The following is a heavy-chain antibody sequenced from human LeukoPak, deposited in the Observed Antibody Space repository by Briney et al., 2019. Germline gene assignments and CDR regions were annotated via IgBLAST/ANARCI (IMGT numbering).Heavy chain of an antibody. CDR1: GFTFSSYG. J-gene: IGHJ4*02. CDR2: ISYDGSNK. V-gene: IGHV3-30*03. D-gene: IGHD1-26*01. Sequence: GGSLRLSCAASGFTFSSYGMHWVRQAPGKGLEWVAVISYDGSNKYYADSVKGRFTISRDNSKNTLYLQMNSLRAEDTAVYYCARGFTVYSGIQGGDYWGQGTLVTVSS. CDR3: ARGFTVYSGIQGGDY.